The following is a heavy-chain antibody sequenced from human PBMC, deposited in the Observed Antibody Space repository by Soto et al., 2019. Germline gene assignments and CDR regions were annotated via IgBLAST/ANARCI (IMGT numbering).Heavy chain of an antibody. V-gene: IGHV2-26*01. J-gene: IGHJ6*02. CDR2: IFLDNER. CDR1: GFSLTTGKMG. D-gene: IGHD3-9*01. Sequence: SGPTLVNPTETLTLTCTVSGFSLTTGKMGVSWIRKPPGKALEWLAHIFLDNERSYSTSLQGRLTISKDTSGSQVVLSMTNVDPVDTATYYCARMKVDSYQFYYAMDVWGQGTTVTVSS. CDR3: ARMKVDSYQFYYAMDV.